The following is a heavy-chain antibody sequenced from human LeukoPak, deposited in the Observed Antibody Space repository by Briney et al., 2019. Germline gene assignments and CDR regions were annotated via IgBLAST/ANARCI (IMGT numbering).Heavy chain of an antibody. V-gene: IGHV3-30*18. CDR2: ISYDGSNK. CDR3: AKGAVDIEDYFDY. J-gene: IGHJ4*02. Sequence: GGSLRLSCAASGFTFSSYGMHWVRQAPGKGLEWVAVISYDGSNKYYADSVKGRFTISRDNSKNTLYLQMNSLRAEDTAVYYCAKGAVDIEDYFDYWGQGTLVTVSS. D-gene: IGHD5-12*01. CDR1: GFTFSSYG.